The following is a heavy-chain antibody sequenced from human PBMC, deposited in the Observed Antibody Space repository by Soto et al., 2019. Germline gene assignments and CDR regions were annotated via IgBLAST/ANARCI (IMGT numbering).Heavy chain of an antibody. V-gene: IGHV4-34*01. D-gene: IGHD2-15*01. CDR1: GGSFSNYY. CDR3: ARGSGDYYYYMDV. J-gene: IGHJ6*03. CDR2: INHSGST. Sequence: PSETLSLTCAVYGGSFSNYYWRWIRQPPGKGLEWIGEINHSGSTNYNPSLKSRVTISVDTSKNQFSLKLSSVIAADTAVYYCARGSGDYYYYMDVWGKGTTVTVS.